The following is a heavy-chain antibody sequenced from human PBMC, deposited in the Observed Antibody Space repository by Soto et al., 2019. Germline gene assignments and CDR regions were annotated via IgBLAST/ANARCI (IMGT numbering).Heavy chain of an antibody. D-gene: IGHD1-1*01. V-gene: IGHV3-30*04. CDR1: GFTFSTYP. CDR3: ARELERVFDY. CDR2: IAYDGRNK. J-gene: IGHJ4*02. Sequence: QVQLVESGGGVVHPGRSLRLSCAASGFTFSTYPLHWVRQAPGKGLEWVAVIAYDGRNKYYADSVKGRFTISRDNSKNTLYLQMNSLRIEDTAVYYCARELERVFDYWGQGTLVTVSS.